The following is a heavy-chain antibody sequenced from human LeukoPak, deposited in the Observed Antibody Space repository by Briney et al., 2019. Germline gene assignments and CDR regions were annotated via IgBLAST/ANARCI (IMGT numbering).Heavy chain of an antibody. CDR3: ARSEKPPYCSSTSCYDWYAFDI. V-gene: IGHV1-2*02. J-gene: IGHJ3*02. CDR2: INPNSGGT. D-gene: IGHD2-2*01. Sequence: GASVKVSCKASGYTFTGYYMHWVRQAPGQGLEWMGWINPNSGGTNYAQKFQGRVTMTRDTSISTAYMELSRLRSDDTAVYYCARSEKPPYCSSTSCYDWYAFDIWGQGTMVTVSS. CDR1: GYTFTGYY.